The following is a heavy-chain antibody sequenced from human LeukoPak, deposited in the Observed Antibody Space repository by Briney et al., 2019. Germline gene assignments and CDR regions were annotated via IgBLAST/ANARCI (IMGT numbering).Heavy chain of an antibody. V-gene: IGHV3-74*01. CDR2: INSDGSST. D-gene: IGHD6-19*01. J-gene: IGHJ5*02. CDR3: AREVPSGWYVWFDP. CDR1: GFTFSSYW. Sequence: GGSLRLSCAASGFTFSSYWMHWVRQAPGKGLVWVSRINSDGSSTSYADSVKGRFTISRDNAKNTLYLQMNSLRAEDTAVYYCAREVPSGWYVWFDPWGQGTLVTVSS.